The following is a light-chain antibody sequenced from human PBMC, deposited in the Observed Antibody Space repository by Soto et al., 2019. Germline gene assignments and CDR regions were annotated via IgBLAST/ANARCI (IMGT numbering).Light chain of an antibody. CDR3: QQYGSSGT. CDR1: QSVSSY. J-gene: IGKJ1*01. V-gene: IGKV3-20*01. Sequence: VLTQSPATLSLSPGERATLSCRASQSVSSYLAWYQQKPGQAPRLLIYDASNRATGIPDRFSGSGSGTDFTLTISRLEPEDFAVYYCQQYGSSGTFGQGTKVDTK. CDR2: DAS.